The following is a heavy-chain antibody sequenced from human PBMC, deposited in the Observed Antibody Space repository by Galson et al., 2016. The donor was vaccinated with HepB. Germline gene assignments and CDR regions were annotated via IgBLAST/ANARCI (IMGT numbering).Heavy chain of an antibody. D-gene: IGHD2-8*01. J-gene: IGHJ6*02. Sequence: SLRLSCAASGFTFSTYSMDWVRQAPGKGLEWVSSISSSGSYMYYADSVKGRFTISRDNAKNSLYLQMNSLRAEDTAVYYCARESNVYHYGLDVWGQGTTVAVSS. CDR3: ARESNVYHYGLDV. CDR1: GFTFSTYS. CDR2: ISSSGSYM. V-gene: IGHV3-21*01.